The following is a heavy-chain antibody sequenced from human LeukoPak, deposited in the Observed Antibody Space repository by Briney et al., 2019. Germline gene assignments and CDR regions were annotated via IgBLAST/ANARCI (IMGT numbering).Heavy chain of an antibody. Sequence: PSETLSLTCTVSGGSISSYYWSWIRQPAGKGLEWIGRIYTSGSTNYNPSLKSRVTMSVDTSKNQFSLKLSSVTAADTAVYYCARGLSSIAARSYYYYYYMEVWGKGTTVTVSS. CDR3: ARGLSSIAARSYYYYYYMEV. J-gene: IGHJ6*03. CDR1: GGSISSYY. V-gene: IGHV4-4*07. CDR2: IYTSGST. D-gene: IGHD6-6*01.